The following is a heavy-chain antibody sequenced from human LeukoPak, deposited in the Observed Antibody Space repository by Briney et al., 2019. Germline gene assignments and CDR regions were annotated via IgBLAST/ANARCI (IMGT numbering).Heavy chain of an antibody. D-gene: IGHD3-22*01. CDR2: ISYDGSNK. J-gene: IGHJ4*02. V-gene: IGHV3-30-3*01. CDR1: GFTFSSYA. Sequence: GGSLRLSCAASGFTFSSYAIHWVRQAPGKGLEWVAVISYDGSNKYYADSVKGRFTISRDNSKNTLYLQMNSLRAEDTAVYYCARPSSGYYYDYWGQGTLVTVSS. CDR3: ARPSSGYYYDY.